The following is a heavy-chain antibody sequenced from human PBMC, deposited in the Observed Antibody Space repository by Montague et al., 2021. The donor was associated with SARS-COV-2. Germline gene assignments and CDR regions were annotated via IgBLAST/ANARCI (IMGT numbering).Heavy chain of an antibody. CDR1: GFTVSSNY. V-gene: IGHV3-53*01. CDR3: ARDNYYGSGRSY. D-gene: IGHD3-10*01. J-gene: IGHJ4*02. CDR2: IYSGGST. Sequence: SLRLSCAASGFTVSSNYMNWVRQAPGKGLEWVSVIYSGGSTYYADSVKGRFTISRDNSKNTLYLQMNSLRAEDTAVYYWARDNYYGSGRSYWGQGTQVTVSS.